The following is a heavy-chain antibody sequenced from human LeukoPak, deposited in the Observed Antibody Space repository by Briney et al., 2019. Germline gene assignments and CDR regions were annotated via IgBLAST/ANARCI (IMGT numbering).Heavy chain of an antibody. CDR3: ATGVYYDNWGFDY. Sequence: GGSLRLSCAASGFTFSGSAMHWVRQTSGKGLEWVGRIRSKANSYATAYAASVKGRFTISRDDSKNTAYLQMNSLKTEDTAVYYCATGVYYDNWGFDYWGQGTLVTVSS. J-gene: IGHJ4*02. CDR2: IRSKANSYAT. D-gene: IGHD3-22*01. CDR1: GFTFSGSA. V-gene: IGHV3-73*01.